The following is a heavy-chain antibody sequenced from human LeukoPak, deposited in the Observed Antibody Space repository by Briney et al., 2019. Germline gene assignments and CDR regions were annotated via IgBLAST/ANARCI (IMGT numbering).Heavy chain of an antibody. D-gene: IGHD6-13*01. CDR3: ASRAAAGTGYFQH. Sequence: PSETLSLTCTVSVGSIRIYSWSGLRQPPGGGREGIGYIYYSGSTSYNPSLKSRVAISVDTSKNQLSLKLSSVTAADTAVYYCASRAAAGTGYFQHWGQGTLVTVSS. V-gene: IGHV4-59*01. J-gene: IGHJ1*01. CDR1: VGSIRIYS. CDR2: IYYSGST.